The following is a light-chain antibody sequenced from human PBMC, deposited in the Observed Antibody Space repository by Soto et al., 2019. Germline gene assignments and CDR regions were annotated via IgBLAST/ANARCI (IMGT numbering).Light chain of an antibody. CDR2: EAS. CDR3: QQLYTFPFT. Sequence: DIQLTQSPSLLSASIGDRVTITCRASHDISTFLAWYQQKPGKAPKLLIYEASTLQSGVPSRFSGSGSGTEVTLTISGLLLEDFAAYHCQQLYTFPFTSGQGTRWR. CDR1: HDISTF. J-gene: IGKJ5*01. V-gene: IGKV1-9*01.